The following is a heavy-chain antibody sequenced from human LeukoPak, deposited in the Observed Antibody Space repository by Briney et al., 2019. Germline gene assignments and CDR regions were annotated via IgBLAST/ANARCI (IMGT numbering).Heavy chain of an antibody. Sequence: ASVKVSCKASGYTFTGYYMHWVRQAPGQGLEWMGWINPNSGGTNYAQKFQGRVTMTRDTSISTAYMELSRLRSDDTAVYYCARVRGYSYGATRYYFDYWGQGTLVTVSS. D-gene: IGHD5-18*01. CDR3: ARVRGYSYGATRYYFDY. V-gene: IGHV1-2*02. CDR1: GYTFTGYY. J-gene: IGHJ4*02. CDR2: INPNSGGT.